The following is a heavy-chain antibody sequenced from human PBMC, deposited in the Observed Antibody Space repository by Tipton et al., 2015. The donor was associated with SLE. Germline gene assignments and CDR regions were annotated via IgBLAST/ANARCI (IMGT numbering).Heavy chain of an antibody. CDR1: GGSFSGYH. Sequence: TLSLTCAVYGGSFSGYHWIWIRQPPGQGLEWIGEIADTGSPNYNPSLKSRVTISLDTSKSQFSLILNSLTAADTAVYYCARGAFHRWPPGASWGQGTLVTVSS. CDR3: ARGAFHRWPPGAS. D-gene: IGHD4-23*01. V-gene: IGHV4-34*01. J-gene: IGHJ5*02. CDR2: IADTGSP.